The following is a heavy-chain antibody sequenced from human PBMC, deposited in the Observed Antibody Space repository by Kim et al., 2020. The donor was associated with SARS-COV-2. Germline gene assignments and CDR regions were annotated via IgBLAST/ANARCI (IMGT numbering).Heavy chain of an antibody. Sequence: SETLSLTCTVSGGSIKSATHYWSWIRHHPGRGLEWIGYIFNSESTYYNPSLKTRVTISADTSKNQFSLKLRSVTAADTALYHCARGLRGAPSSNYAGYF. D-gene: IGHD4-4*01. CDR2: IFNSEST. CDR1: GGSIKSATHY. J-gene: IGHJ4*01. CDR3: ARGLRGAPSSNYAGYF. V-gene: IGHV4-31*03.